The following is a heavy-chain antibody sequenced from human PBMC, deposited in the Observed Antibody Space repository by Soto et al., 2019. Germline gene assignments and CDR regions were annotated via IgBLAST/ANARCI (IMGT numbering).Heavy chain of an antibody. CDR3: ARTVLGPDILADQFVDYYYMDV. CDR2: IYYSGST. CDR1: GGSISSSSYY. Sequence: PSETLSLTCTVSGGSISSSSYYWGWIRQPPGKGLEWIGSIYYSGSTSYSPSLRRRVIMSVDTSKRQFSLQLKSVTAADTAIYYCARTVLGPDILADQFVDYYYMDVWGQGTTVTVSS. J-gene: IGHJ6*03. V-gene: IGHV4-39*01. D-gene: IGHD3-9*01.